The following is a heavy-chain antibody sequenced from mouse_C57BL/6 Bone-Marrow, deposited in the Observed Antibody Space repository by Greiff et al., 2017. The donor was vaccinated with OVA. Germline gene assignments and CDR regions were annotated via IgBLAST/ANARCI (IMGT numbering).Heavy chain of an antibody. CDR2: INPNNGGT. CDR3: ARQDYYGSSSPFAY. V-gene: IGHV1-26*01. Sequence: VHVKQSGPELVKPGASVKISCKASGYTFTDYYMNWVKQSHGKSLEWIGDINPNNGGTSYNQKFKGKATLTVDKSSSTAYMELRSLTSEDSAVYYCARQDYYGSSSPFAYWGQGTLVTVSA. D-gene: IGHD1-1*01. J-gene: IGHJ3*01. CDR1: GYTFTDYY.